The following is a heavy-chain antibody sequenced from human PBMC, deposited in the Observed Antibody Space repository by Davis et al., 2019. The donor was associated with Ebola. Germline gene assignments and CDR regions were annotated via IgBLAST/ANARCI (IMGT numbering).Heavy chain of an antibody. CDR2: IKQDGSEK. CDR3: ARDGSYSSSSGDY. CDR1: GITFSSYA. V-gene: IGHV3-7*01. D-gene: IGHD6-6*01. Sequence: GGSLRLSCVASGITFSSYAMSWVRQAPGKGLEWVANIKQDGSEKYYVDSVKGRFTISRDNAKNSLYLQMNSLRAEDTAVYYCARDGSYSSSSGDYWGQGTLVTVSS. J-gene: IGHJ4*02.